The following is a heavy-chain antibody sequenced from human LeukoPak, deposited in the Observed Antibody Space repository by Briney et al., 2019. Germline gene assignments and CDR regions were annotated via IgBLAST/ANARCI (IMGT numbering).Heavy chain of an antibody. V-gene: IGHV4-34*01. CDR3: ARTPDIVAHFDY. Sequence: SETLSLTCAVYGGSFSGYYWSWIRQPPGKGLEWIGEINHSGSTNYNPSLMSRVTISVDTSKNQFSLKLSSVTAADTAVYYCARTPDIVAHFDYWGQGTLVTVSS. J-gene: IGHJ4*02. CDR2: INHSGST. D-gene: IGHD5-12*01. CDR1: GGSFSGYY.